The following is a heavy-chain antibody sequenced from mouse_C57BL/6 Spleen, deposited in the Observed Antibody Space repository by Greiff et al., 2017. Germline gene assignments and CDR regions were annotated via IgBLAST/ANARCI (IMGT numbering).Heavy chain of an antibody. Sequence: QVQLQQPGAELVMPGASVKLSCKASGYTFTSYWMHWVKQRPGQGLEWIGEIDPSDSYTNYNQKFKGKSTLTVDKSSSTAYMQLSSLTSEDSAVYYCARGVIWGFAYWGQGTLVTVSA. CDR3: ARGVIWGFAY. D-gene: IGHD2-2*01. CDR1: GYTFTSYW. V-gene: IGHV1-69*01. J-gene: IGHJ3*01. CDR2: IDPSDSYT.